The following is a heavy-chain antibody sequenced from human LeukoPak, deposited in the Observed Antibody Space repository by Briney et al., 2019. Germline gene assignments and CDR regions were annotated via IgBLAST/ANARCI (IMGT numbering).Heavy chain of an antibody. V-gene: IGHV1-69*04. Sequence: SVKVSCKASGGTFSSYAISWVRQAPGQGLEWMGRIIPILGIANYAQKFQGRVTITADKSTSTAYMELSSLRAEDTAVYYCAKMLWGSSSWYRREYDYWGQGTLVTVSS. CDR2: IIPILGIA. J-gene: IGHJ4*02. CDR3: AKMLWGSSSWYRREYDY. CDR1: GGTFSSYA. D-gene: IGHD6-13*01.